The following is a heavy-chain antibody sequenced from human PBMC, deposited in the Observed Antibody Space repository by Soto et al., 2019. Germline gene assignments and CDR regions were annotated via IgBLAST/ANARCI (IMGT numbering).Heavy chain of an antibody. CDR2: DIPIFGTP. CDR1: GGTFSTYA. V-gene: IGHV1-69*01. CDR3: ARSQGGSSSLDIYYYYYYGMDV. Sequence: QVQLVQSGAEVKKPGSSVKVSCKAPGGTFSTYAISWVRQAPGQGLEGMGGDIPIFGTPKYAQKFQGRVTITADESTSTGYMELRSLRSEDTAVYYCARSQGGSSSLDIYYYYYYGMDVWGQGTTVTVSS. D-gene: IGHD2-15*01. J-gene: IGHJ6*02.